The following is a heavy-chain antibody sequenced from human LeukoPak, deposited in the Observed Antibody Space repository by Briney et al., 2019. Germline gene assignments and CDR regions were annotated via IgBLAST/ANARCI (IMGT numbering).Heavy chain of an antibody. J-gene: IGHJ3*02. CDR2: IYYSGST. CDR1: GGSISSNSYY. V-gene: IGHV4-39*01. D-gene: IGHD5-18*01. Sequence: SETLSLTCAVSGGSISSNSYYWGWIRQPPGKGLEWIGSIYYSGSTYYNPSLKSRVTISVDTSKNQFSLKLSSVTAAGTAVYYCARGPPEYQLPGYSYGYDAFDIWGQGTMVTVSS. CDR3: ARGPPEYQLPGYSYGYDAFDI.